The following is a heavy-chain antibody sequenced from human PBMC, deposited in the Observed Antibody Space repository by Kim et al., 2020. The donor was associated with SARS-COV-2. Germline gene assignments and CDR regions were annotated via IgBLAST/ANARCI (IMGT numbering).Heavy chain of an antibody. D-gene: IGHD3-22*01. CDR1: GFTFNNYE. CDR3: ARVIGWRSSGGVYCMDV. Sequence: GGSLRLSCAASGFTFNNYEMNWVRQAPGKGLEWVSYISNSGGNIYYADSVKGRFTISRDNAKKSLYLQMNSLRAEDTAMYYCARVIGWRSSGGVYCMDVWGQGTTVTASS. CDR2: ISNSGGNI. J-gene: IGHJ6*02. V-gene: IGHV3-48*03.